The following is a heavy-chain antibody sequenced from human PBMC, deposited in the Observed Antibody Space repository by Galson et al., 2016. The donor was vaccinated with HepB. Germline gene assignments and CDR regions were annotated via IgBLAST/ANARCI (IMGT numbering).Heavy chain of an antibody. CDR2: ISGSGGNT. CDR1: GFTFSSYA. J-gene: IGHJ4*02. CDR3: VKDPSYNSGSGWYFDY. Sequence: SLRLSCAASGFTFSSYAMNWVRQAPGKRLEWVSIISGSGGNTYYADSVKGRFTISRDNSNNTLHLQMNSLRAEDTAVYYCVKDPSYNSGSGWYFDYWGQGTLVTVSS. D-gene: IGHD6-19*01. V-gene: IGHV3-23*01.